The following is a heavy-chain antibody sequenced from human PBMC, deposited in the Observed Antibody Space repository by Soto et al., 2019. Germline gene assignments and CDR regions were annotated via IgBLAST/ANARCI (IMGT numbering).Heavy chain of an antibody. CDR2: IFSSGRT. Sequence: QVQLQESGPGLVKPSETLSLTCTVSGDSISSFYWTWIRQPPGKGLEWVGYIFSSGRTNYNPSLKSRVTMSGDTSENQYSRKLTSVTAADTAVYYWARVGYCSSTPCWPIGYFEYWGQGTLVTVSS. J-gene: IGHJ4*02. CDR1: GDSISSFY. D-gene: IGHD2-2*01. CDR3: ARVGYCSSTPCWPIGYFEY. V-gene: IGHV4-59*01.